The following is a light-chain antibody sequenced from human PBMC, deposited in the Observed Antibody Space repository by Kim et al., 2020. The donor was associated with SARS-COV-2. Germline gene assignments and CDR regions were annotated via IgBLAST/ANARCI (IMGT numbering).Light chain of an antibody. J-gene: IGLJ2*01. CDR1: SSDVGGYHY. CDR2: DVS. CDR3: SSYTSSTTVV. Sequence: GQSITISCTGTSSDVGGYHYVSWYQQHPGKAPKLMIYDVSNRPSGVSDRFSGSKSANTASLTISGLQAEDEADYYCSSYTSSTTVVFGGGTQLTVL. V-gene: IGLV2-14*03.